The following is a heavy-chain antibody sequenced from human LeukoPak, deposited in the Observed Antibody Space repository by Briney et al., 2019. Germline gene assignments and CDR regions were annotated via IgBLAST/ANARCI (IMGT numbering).Heavy chain of an antibody. J-gene: IGHJ4*02. Sequence: PGGSLRLSCAASGFTFSSYAMSWVRQAPGKGLEWVSAISGSGGSTYYADSVKGRFTISRDNSKNTLYLQMNSLRAEDTAVYYCAKDRLGYSYGIGFDYWGQGTLVTASS. CDR1: GFTFSSYA. D-gene: IGHD5-18*01. CDR2: ISGSGGST. CDR3: AKDRLGYSYGIGFDY. V-gene: IGHV3-23*01.